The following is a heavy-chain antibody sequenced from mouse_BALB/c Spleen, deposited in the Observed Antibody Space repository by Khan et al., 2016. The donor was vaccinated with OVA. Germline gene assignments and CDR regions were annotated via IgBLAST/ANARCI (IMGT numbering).Heavy chain of an antibody. CDR1: GYTFTDYY. J-gene: IGHJ3*01. D-gene: IGHD1-2*01. Sequence: VQLQESGAELARPGASVKLSCKASGYTFTDYYINWVKQRTGQGLEWIGEIYPRSGNTYYNEKFKGQATLPADNSSSIAYMQLSSLTSEDAAVDYWARRNYFGYTFAYWGQGTLVTVSA. CDR3: ARRNYFGYTFAY. CDR2: IYPRSGNT. V-gene: IGHV1-77*01.